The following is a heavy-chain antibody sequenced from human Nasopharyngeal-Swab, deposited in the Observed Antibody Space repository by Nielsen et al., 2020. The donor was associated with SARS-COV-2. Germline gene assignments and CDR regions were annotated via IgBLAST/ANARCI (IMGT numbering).Heavy chain of an antibody. V-gene: IGHV4-4*02. CDR3: SRHYYYYMDI. J-gene: IGHJ6*03. CDR1: GGSISIITW. Sequence: SETLSFTCPVFGGSISIITWWGWVRKTPGLGLEWIGEIIHSGGTNYNPALKSRVTISVDKSKNQLSLEVTSVTAADTAVYYCSRHYYYYMDIWGKGTTVTVSS. CDR2: IIHSGGT.